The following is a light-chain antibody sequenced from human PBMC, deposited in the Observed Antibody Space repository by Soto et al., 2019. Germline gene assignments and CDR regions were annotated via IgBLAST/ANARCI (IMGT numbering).Light chain of an antibody. CDR3: MQAIHSPRT. CDR2: LGS. J-gene: IGKJ1*01. Sequence: DIVLTQSPLSLPVTPGEPASISCRSSQSLLHSNGNIYLDWYLQKPGQSPQLLIYLGSIRASGVADRVSGSGSGTDFTLKITRVEAEDVGVYYCMQAIHSPRTFGLGNKVESK. CDR1: QSLLHSNGNIY. V-gene: IGKV2-28*01.